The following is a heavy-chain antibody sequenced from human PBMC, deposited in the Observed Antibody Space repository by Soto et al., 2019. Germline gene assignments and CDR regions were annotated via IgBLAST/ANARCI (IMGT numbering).Heavy chain of an antibody. CDR1: GFTFSSYA. D-gene: IGHD5-18*01. V-gene: IGHV3-30-3*01. J-gene: IGHJ1*01. Sequence: PGGSMRLSWSASGFTFSSYAVHWVRQAPGKGLEWVAVISYDGSNKYYADSVKGRFTISRDNSKNTLYLQMNSLRAEDTAVYYCPAEGYTYCPEYLQQWGQGTLVTVSS. CDR3: PAEGYTYCPEYLQQ. CDR2: ISYDGSNK.